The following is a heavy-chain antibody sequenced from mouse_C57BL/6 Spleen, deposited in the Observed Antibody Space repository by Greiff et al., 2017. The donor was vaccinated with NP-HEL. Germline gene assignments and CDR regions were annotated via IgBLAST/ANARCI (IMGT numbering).Heavy chain of an antibody. CDR1: GFTFSDYG. CDR2: ISSGSSTI. Sequence: EVQGVESGGGLVKPGGSLKLSCAASGFTFSDYGMHWVRQAPEKGLEWVAYISSGSSTIYYADTVKGRFTISRDNAKNTLFLQMTSLRSEDTAMYYCAKNLWYYGSSDLWAMDYWGQGTSVTVSS. CDR3: AKNLWYYGSSDLWAMDY. D-gene: IGHD1-1*01. V-gene: IGHV5-17*01. J-gene: IGHJ4*01.